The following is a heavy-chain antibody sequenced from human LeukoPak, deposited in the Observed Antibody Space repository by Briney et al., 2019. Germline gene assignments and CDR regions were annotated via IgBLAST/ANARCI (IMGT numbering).Heavy chain of an antibody. CDR2: SGGSGGAT. V-gene: IGHV3-23*01. Sequence: GGSLRLSCAAAGFTFSSFGMSWVRQSPETGLEWVSVSGGSGGATHYAESVKGRFTISRDNSKNTLYLEMSRLRADDTAVYYCAKGKDFNGYYVDSWGQGTLVTVSS. J-gene: IGHJ4*02. D-gene: IGHD3-3*01. CDR1: GFTFSSFG. CDR3: AKGKDFNGYYVDS.